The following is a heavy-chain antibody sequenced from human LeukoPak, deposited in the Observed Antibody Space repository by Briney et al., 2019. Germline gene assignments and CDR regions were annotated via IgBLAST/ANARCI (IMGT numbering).Heavy chain of an antibody. CDR1: GGTFVSYA. J-gene: IGHJ3*02. V-gene: IGHV1-69*13. CDR2: IIPIFGTA. Sequence: GASVKVSCKASGGTFVSYAISWVRQAPGQGLEWMGGIIPIFGTANYAQKFQGRVTITADESTSTAYMELSSLRSEDTAVYYCARVPGPVGMDTIWIAFDIWGQGTMVTVSS. CDR3: ARVPGPVGMDTIWIAFDI. D-gene: IGHD5-24*01.